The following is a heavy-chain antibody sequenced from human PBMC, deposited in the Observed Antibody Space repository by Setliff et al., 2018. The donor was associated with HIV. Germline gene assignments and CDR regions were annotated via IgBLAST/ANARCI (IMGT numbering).Heavy chain of an antibody. V-gene: IGHV4-61*09. CDR2: VYTTGGT. J-gene: IGHJ3*01. CDR1: GGSISSGIYY. D-gene: IGHD1-20*01. CDR3: AKHWRIESDNSDAFDV. Sequence: SETLSLTCTVSGGSISSGIYYWIWIRQPAGKGLEWIGHVYTTGGTNYNPSLESRLTISADTSRNQFSLRLSSVTAADTAFYFCAKHWRIESDNSDAFDVWGQGTLVTVS.